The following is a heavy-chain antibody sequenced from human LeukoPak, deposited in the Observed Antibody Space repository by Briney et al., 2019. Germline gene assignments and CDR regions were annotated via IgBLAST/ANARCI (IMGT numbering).Heavy chain of an antibody. CDR1: GGSISSYY. Sequence: KPSETLSLTCTVSGGSISSYYWSWIRQPPGKGLEWIGYIYYSGSTNYNPSLKSRVTISVDTSKNPFSLKLSSVTAADTAGYYCARGTRYYGSGNLLFDYWGQGTLVTVSS. CDR3: ARGTRYYGSGNLLFDY. J-gene: IGHJ4*02. V-gene: IGHV4-59*01. CDR2: IYYSGST. D-gene: IGHD3-10*01.